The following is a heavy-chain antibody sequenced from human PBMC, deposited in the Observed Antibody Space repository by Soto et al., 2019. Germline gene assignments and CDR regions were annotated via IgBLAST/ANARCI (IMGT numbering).Heavy chain of an antibody. Sequence: QVQLVQSGAEVKKPWSSVKVSCKASGGTFSSYTVSWVRQAPGQGLEWMGRIIPILGIANYAQTFQGRVTITADKSTGTAYMELSSRRFENTDVSYCANPPRYWGQRTLVTVSP. CDR2: IIPILGIA. V-gene: IGHV1-69*02. CDR1: GGTFSSYT. J-gene: IGHJ4*02. CDR3: ANPPRY.